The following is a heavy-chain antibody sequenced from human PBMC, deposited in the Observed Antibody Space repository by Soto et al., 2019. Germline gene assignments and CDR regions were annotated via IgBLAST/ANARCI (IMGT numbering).Heavy chain of an antibody. CDR1: GGSISSGGYY. D-gene: IGHD2-21*02. Sequence: SETLSLTCTVSGGSISSGGYYCSWIRQHPGKGLEWIGSIYYSGSTYNNPSLRSRVSMSIDTSKDQFSLKLKSVTAADTALYFCARQRTSVVTQAYFDVWGPGSLVTVSS. V-gene: IGHV4-39*01. CDR3: ARQRTSVVTQAYFDV. J-gene: IGHJ4*02. CDR2: IYYSGST.